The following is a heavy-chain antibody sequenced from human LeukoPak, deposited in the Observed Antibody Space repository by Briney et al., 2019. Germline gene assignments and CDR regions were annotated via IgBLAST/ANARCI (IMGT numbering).Heavy chain of an antibody. D-gene: IGHD3-10*01. V-gene: IGHV3-48*03. CDR1: GFTFSRYE. Sequence: GGSLRLSCAASGFTFSRYEMNWVRQAPGKGLEWVSYISSSGSTIYYADSVKGRFTISRDNPKNSLYLQMNSLRAEYTAVYDFTLLGSMVRSSGSSGYFDYWGQGTLVTVSS. CDR2: ISSSGSTI. CDR3: TLLGSMVRSSGSSGYFDY. J-gene: IGHJ4*02.